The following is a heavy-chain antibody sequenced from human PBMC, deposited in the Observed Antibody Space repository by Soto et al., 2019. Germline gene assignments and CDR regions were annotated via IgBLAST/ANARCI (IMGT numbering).Heavy chain of an antibody. CDR2: TYYRSKWYN. D-gene: IGHD2-2*01. CDR3: ARGGTIVVVPAAIDFDY. V-gene: IGHV6-1*01. J-gene: IGHJ4*02. Sequence: SQALSLPSAISGDSVSSNSAAWNLIRHSPSRGLEWLGRTYYRSKWYNDYAVSVKSRITINPDTSKNQFSLQLNSVTPEDTAVYYCARGGTIVVVPAAIDFDYWGQGTLVTVSS. CDR1: GDSVSSNSAA.